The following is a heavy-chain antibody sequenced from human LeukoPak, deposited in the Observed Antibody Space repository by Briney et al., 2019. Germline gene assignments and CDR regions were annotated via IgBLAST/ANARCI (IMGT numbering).Heavy chain of an antibody. J-gene: IGHJ4*02. CDR1: GGSISSDD. D-gene: IGHD6-13*01. CDR3: ARHSSSWSYYLDY. CDR2: IYYSGST. Sequence: PSETLSLTCTVSGGSISSDDWSWIRQPPGKGLEWIGYIYYSGSTNYNPSLKSRVTISVDTSKNQFSLKLSSVTAADTAVYYCARHSSSWSYYLDYWGQGTLVTVSS. V-gene: IGHV4-59*08.